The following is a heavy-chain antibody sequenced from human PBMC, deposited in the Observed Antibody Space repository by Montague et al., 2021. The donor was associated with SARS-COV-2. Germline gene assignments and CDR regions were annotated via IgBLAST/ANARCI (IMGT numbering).Heavy chain of an antibody. V-gene: IGHV4-61*02. CDR3: ARDFPTGRYYFDF. CDR2: IYTSGRT. CDR1: GAPITIGNYY. D-gene: IGHD3-10*01. J-gene: IGHJ4*02. Sequence: TLSLTCTVSGAPITIGNYYWTWIRQPAGKGLEWIGRIYTSGRTDYNPSLKSRLTISFNTSKNEFSLRLNSLTAADTAVYYCARDFPTGRYYFDFWGQGTLVIVSS.